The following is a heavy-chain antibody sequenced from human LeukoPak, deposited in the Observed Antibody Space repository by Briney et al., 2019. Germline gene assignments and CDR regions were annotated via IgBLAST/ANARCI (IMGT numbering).Heavy chain of an antibody. CDR1: GYSFTNYL. J-gene: IGHJ6*02. CDR3: ARAHDMDV. V-gene: IGHV5-51*01. CDR2: IYPGDSDT. Sequence: GESLKISCKGSGYSFTNYLIGWVRQMPGRGQEWMGIIYPGDSDTRYSPSFQGQVTISADKSISTAYLQWTSLKASDTAIYYCARAHDMDVWGQGTTVAVSS.